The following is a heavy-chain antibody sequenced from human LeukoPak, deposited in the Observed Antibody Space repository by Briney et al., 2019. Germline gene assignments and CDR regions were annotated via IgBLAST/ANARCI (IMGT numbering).Heavy chain of an antibody. J-gene: IGHJ6*02. V-gene: IGHV3-74*01. CDR1: GFTFSSYW. CDR3: ARDPAPYYYDSIGYYHYYFYYGMDV. CDR2: INSDGSST. Sequence: GGTLRLSCAASGFTFSSYWMHWVRQAPGKGLVWVSRINSDGSSTNYADSVKGRFTISRDNAKNTLYLQMNSLRAEDTAVYYCARDPAPYYYDSIGYYHYYFYYGMDVWGQGTTVSVSS. D-gene: IGHD3-22*01.